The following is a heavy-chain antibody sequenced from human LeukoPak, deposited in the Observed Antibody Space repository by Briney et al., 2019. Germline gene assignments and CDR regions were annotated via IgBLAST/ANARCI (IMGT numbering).Heavy chain of an antibody. J-gene: IGHJ4*02. D-gene: IGHD2-8*02. Sequence: GGSLRLSCAASGFIFSSYGMHWVRQVPGKGLEWVAVISYDGRNKHYVDSVKGRFIISRDNSKNTLYLQMNSLRAEDTAVYYCAKGRGSDLYRFDSWGQGTLVTVSS. CDR1: GFIFSSYG. CDR3: AKGRGSDLYRFDS. CDR2: ISYDGRNK. V-gene: IGHV3-30*18.